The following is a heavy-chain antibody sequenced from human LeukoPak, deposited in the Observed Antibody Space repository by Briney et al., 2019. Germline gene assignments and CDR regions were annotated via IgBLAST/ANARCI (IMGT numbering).Heavy chain of an antibody. CDR2: TYYRSKWYN. CDR3: ASDWSTRSSWFPHFDY. V-gene: IGHV6-1*01. J-gene: IGHJ4*02. CDR1: GDSVSSIDAA. D-gene: IGHD6-13*01. Sequence: SQTLSLTCAISGDSVSSIDAAWNWIRHPPSRGLEWLGRTYYRSKWYNDYAVSVKSRITINPDTSKNQFSPQLNSVTPEDTAVYYCASDWSTRSSWFPHFDYWGQGTLVTVSS.